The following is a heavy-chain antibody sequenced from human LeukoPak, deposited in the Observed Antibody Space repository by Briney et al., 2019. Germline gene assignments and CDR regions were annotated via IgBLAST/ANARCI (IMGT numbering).Heavy chain of an antibody. Sequence: GGSLRLSCAASGFTFSTDVMSWVRQAPGKGLECVSAISGSGGNTYYADSVKGRFAISRDNSKNMLYLQMNSLRAEDTAVYYCAKVSGRIQIWPQPFGDGMDVWGQGTTVTVSS. CDR1: GFTFSTDV. CDR3: AKVSGRIQIWPQPFGDGMDV. V-gene: IGHV3-23*01. CDR2: ISGSGGNT. D-gene: IGHD3-10*01. J-gene: IGHJ6*02.